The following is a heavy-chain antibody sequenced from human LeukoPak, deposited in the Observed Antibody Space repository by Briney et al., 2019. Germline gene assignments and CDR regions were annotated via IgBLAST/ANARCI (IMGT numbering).Heavy chain of an antibody. V-gene: IGHV4-39*01. Sequence: SETLSLTCTVSGGSISSSSYYWGWIRQPPGKGLEWIGSIYYSGSTYYNPSLKSRVTISVDTSKNQFSLKLSSVTAADTAVYYCARRPNPSIAVAGLFDYWGQGTLVTVSS. CDR3: ARRPNPSIAVAGLFDY. CDR1: GGSISSSSYY. CDR2: IYYSGST. J-gene: IGHJ4*02. D-gene: IGHD6-19*01.